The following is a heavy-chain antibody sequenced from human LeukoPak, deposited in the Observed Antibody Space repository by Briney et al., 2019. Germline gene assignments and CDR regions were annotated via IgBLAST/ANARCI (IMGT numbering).Heavy chain of an antibody. Sequence: PSETLSLTCTVSGGSISSYYWSWIRQPPGKGLEWIGYIYYSGSTNYNPSLKSRVTISVDTSKNQFSLKLSSVTAADTAVYYCARENNGEYFDYWGQGTLVTVSS. CDR1: GGSISSYY. CDR2: IYYSGST. J-gene: IGHJ4*02. CDR3: ARENNGEYFDY. D-gene: IGHD2-8*01. V-gene: IGHV4-59*12.